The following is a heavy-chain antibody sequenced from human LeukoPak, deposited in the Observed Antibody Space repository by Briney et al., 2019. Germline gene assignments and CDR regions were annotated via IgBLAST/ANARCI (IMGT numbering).Heavy chain of an antibody. Sequence: PGGSLRLSCAASGFTFSSYGMHWVRQAPGKGLEWVAVISYDGSNKYYADSVKGRFTISRDNSKNTLYLQMNSLRAEDTAVYYCAKALMRHWGQGTLVTVSS. V-gene: IGHV3-30*18. CDR3: AKALMRH. J-gene: IGHJ4*02. CDR2: ISYDGSNK. CDR1: GFTFSSYG.